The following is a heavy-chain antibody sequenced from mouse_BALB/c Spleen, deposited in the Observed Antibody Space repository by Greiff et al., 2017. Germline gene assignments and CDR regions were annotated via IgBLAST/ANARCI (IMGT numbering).Heavy chain of an antibody. J-gene: IGHJ3*01. CDR1: GYSITSDYA. CDR2: ISYSGST. V-gene: IGHV3-2*02. CDR3: ARGEYWYRSFAY. D-gene: IGHD2-14*01. Sequence: EVKLVESGPGLVKPSQSLSLTCTVTGYSITSDYAWNWIRQFPGNKLEWMGYISYSGSTSYNPSLKSRISITRDTSKNQFFLQLNSVTTEDTATYYCARGEYWYRSFAYWGQGTLVTVSA.